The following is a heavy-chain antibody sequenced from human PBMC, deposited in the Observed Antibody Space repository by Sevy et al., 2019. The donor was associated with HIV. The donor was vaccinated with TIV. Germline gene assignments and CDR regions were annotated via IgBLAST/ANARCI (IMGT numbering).Heavy chain of an antibody. CDR1: GFTFSSYA. V-gene: IGHV3-23*01. Sequence: GGSLRLSCAASGFTFSSYAMSWVRQAPGKGLQWVSVISGSGTTTYYADSVKGRHTISRDNSKNKTYLQMNSLRAEDTAVYYCAKESPGYNYDSSGSLDYWGQGTLVTVSS. D-gene: IGHD3-22*01. CDR3: AKESPGYNYDSSGSLDY. CDR2: ISGSGTTT. J-gene: IGHJ4*02.